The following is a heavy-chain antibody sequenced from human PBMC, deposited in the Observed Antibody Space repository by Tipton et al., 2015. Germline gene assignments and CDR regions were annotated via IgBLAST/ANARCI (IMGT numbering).Heavy chain of an antibody. D-gene: IGHD3-10*01. CDR2: ISHSGKT. CDR1: AYSISTDYY. CDR3: ARSKFGEFFLVAFDI. J-gene: IGHJ3*02. Sequence: TLSLTCAVSAYSISTDYYWVWIRQPPGKGLESIGAISHSGKTYSNTSLKSRITMSRDTSKNQFSLKLTSVTAADTAVYYCARSKFGEFFLVAFDIWGQGTMVTVSS. V-gene: IGHV4-38-2*01.